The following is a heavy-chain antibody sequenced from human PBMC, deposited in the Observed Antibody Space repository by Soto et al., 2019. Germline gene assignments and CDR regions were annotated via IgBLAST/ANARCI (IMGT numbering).Heavy chain of an antibody. CDR1: GGTFSSYT. J-gene: IGHJ3*02. CDR2: IIPILGIA. D-gene: IGHD1-26*01. V-gene: IGHV1-69*02. Sequence: QVQLVQSGAEVKKPGSSVKVSCKASGGTFSSYTISWLRQAPGQGLEWMGRIIPILGIANYAQKFQGRVTITADKSTSTAYMELSSLRSEDTAVYYCARVGATTLGAFDIWGQGTMVTVSS. CDR3: ARVGATTLGAFDI.